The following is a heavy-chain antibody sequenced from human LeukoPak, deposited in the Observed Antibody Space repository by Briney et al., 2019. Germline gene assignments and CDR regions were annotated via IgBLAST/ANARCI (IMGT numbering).Heavy chain of an antibody. Sequence: ASVKVSCKVSGYTFTSYAMHWVRQAPGQRLEWMGWINAGNGNTKYSQKFQGRVTITRDTSASTAYMELSSLRSEDTAVYYCARPGYYYDSSGSFDYWGQGTLVTVSS. CDR2: INAGNGNT. J-gene: IGHJ4*02. D-gene: IGHD3-22*01. CDR1: GYTFTSYA. V-gene: IGHV1-3*01. CDR3: ARPGYYYDSSGSFDY.